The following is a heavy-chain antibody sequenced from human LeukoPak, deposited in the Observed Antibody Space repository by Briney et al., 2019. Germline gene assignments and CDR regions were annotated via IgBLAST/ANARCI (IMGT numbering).Heavy chain of an antibody. CDR2: IYYSGST. CDR3: ASHYYGMDV. J-gene: IGHJ6*02. CDR1: GGSISSSSYY. Sequence: SETLSLTCAVSGGSISSSSYYWGWIRQPPGKGLEWIGSIYYSGSTYYNPSLKSRVTISADTSKNQFSLKVRSVTAADTAVYYCASHYYGMDVWGQGTTVTVSS. V-gene: IGHV4-39*01.